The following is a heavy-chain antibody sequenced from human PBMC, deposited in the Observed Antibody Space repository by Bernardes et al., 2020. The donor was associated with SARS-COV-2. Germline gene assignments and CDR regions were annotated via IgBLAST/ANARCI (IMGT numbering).Heavy chain of an antibody. CDR2: ISGAGYYF. Sequence: GSLRLSCEASGFTFSSYLFSWFRQAPGKGLEWVPSISGAGYYFYYGDSVRGRFTTSRDNTRKSVFLQMESLRADDTAVYYCARDVGGTDWRFGFDVWGPGTKVHVSS. J-gene: IGHJ3*01. D-gene: IGHD3-9*01. CDR3: ARDVGGTDWRFGFDV. CDR1: GFTFSSYL. V-gene: IGHV3-21*01.